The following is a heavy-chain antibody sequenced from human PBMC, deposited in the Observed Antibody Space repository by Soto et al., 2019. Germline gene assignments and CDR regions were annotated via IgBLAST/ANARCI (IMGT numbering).Heavy chain of an antibody. D-gene: IGHD2-21*01. CDR3: ARAGRWSFGGYFDY. Sequence: SVKVSCKASGGTFSSYAISWLRQAPGQGLEWMGGIIPIFGTANYAQKFQGRVTITADKSTSTAYMELSSLRSEDTAVYYCARAGRWSFGGYFDYWGQGTLVTVSS. J-gene: IGHJ4*02. CDR1: GGTFSSYA. V-gene: IGHV1-69*06. CDR2: IIPIFGTA.